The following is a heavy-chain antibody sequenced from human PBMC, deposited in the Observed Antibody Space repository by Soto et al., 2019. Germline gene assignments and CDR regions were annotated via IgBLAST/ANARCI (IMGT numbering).Heavy chain of an antibody. D-gene: IGHD2-2*01. CDR3: ARGGVVVPAARDWFDP. J-gene: IGHJ5*02. CDR1: GGSFSGYY. Sequence: SETLSLTCAVYGGSFSGYYWSWIRQPPGKGLEWIGQINHSGSTNYNPSLKSRVTISVDTSKNQFSLKLSSVTAADTAVYYCARGGVVVPAARDWFDPWGQGTLVTVSS. CDR2: INHSGST. V-gene: IGHV4-34*01.